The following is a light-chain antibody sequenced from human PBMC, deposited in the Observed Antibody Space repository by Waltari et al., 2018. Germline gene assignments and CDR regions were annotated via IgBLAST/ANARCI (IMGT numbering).Light chain of an antibody. Sequence: SYELTQPPSVSVSPGQTARITCSGTKLGSKSPSWYQRKPGQSPVLVIYQDRKRPSGIPERFSGSSSADMAALTISDTQPADEADYFCQTWDSNTDVFFGGGTTLTVI. V-gene: IGLV3-1*01. J-gene: IGLJ2*01. CDR3: QTWDSNTDVF. CDR2: QDR. CDR1: KLGSKS.